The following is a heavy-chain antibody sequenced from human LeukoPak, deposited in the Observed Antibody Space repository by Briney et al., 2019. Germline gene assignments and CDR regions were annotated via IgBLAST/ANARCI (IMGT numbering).Heavy chain of an antibody. J-gene: IGHJ4*02. V-gene: IGHV4-59*08. CDR1: GGSISSYY. CDR3: GKYYYGSGSYFDY. Sequence: KPSETLSLTCTVSGGSISSYYWSWIRQPPGKGLEWIGYIYYSGSTNYNPSLKSRVTISVDTSKNQFSLKLSSVTAADTAVYYCGKYYYGSGSYFDYWGQGTLVTVSS. CDR2: IYYSGST. D-gene: IGHD3-10*01.